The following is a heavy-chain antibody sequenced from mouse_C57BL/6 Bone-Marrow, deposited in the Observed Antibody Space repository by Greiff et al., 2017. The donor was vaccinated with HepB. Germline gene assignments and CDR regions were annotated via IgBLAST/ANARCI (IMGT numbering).Heavy chain of an antibody. CDR2: IDPETGGT. Sequence: QVHVKQSGAVLVRPGASVTLSCKASGYTFTDYEMHWVKQTPVHGLEWIGAIDPETGGTAYNQKFKGKAILTADKSSSTAYMELRSLTSEDSAVYYGTKRETYGSYAMDYWGRGSSVTVS. J-gene: IGHJ4*01. D-gene: IGHD1-1*01. CDR3: TKRETYGSYAMDY. CDR1: GYTFTDYE. V-gene: IGHV1-15*01.